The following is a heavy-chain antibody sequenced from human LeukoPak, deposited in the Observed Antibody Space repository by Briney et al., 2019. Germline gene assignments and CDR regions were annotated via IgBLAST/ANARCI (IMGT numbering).Heavy chain of an antibody. CDR1: GGSISSSNYY. D-gene: IGHD3-10*01. Sequence: SETLSLTCTVSGGSISSSNYYWGWIRQPPGKGLEWIGSIYYSGSTNYNPSLKSRVTISVDTSKNQFSLKLSSVTAADTAVYYCARGRPLPGYAFDIWGQGTMVTVSS. V-gene: IGHV4-39*07. CDR2: IYYSGST. CDR3: ARGRPLPGYAFDI. J-gene: IGHJ3*02.